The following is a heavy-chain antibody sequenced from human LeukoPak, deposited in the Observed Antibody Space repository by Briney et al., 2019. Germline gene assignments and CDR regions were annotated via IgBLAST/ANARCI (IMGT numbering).Heavy chain of an antibody. CDR1: GASISSYY. Sequence: SETLSLTRTVSGASISSYYWSWIRQPPGKGLEWVGYIYHSGSTDYNPSLKSRVAISLDASKNQFSLKLSSVTAADTAVYYCAREQGQLRFIDYWGQGTLVTVSS. D-gene: IGHD5-12*01. J-gene: IGHJ4*02. V-gene: IGHV4-59*01. CDR3: AREQGQLRFIDY. CDR2: IYHSGST.